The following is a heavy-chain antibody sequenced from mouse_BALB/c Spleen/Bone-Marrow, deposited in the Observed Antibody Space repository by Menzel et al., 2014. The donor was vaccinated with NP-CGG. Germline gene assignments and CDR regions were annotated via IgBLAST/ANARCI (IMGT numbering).Heavy chain of an antibody. CDR2: IYPGDGDT. J-gene: IGHJ4*01. Sequence: QVQLKQSGAELVRPGSSVKISCKASGYAFSNYWMNWVKQRPGQGLEWIGQIYPGDGDTNYNGKFKGKATLTADKSSSTAYMQLSSLTSEDSAVYFCAGRDGSTYYYAMDYWGQGTSVTVSS. V-gene: IGHV1-80*01. D-gene: IGHD1-1*01. CDR1: GYAFSNYW. CDR3: AGRDGSTYYYAMDY.